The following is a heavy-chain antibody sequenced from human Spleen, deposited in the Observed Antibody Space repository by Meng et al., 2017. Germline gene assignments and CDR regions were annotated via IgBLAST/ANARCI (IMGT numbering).Heavy chain of an antibody. CDR1: GFTVSSNY. Sequence: GESLKISCAASGFTVSSNYMTWVRQAPGKGLVWVSRINHDGSDTTYADSVKGRFTISRDNAKNTLSLEMNSLRGEDTAVYFCVRGEYRFESSGYSTQWGQGTLVTVSS. D-gene: IGHD3-22*01. CDR3: VRGEYRFESSGYSTQ. J-gene: IGHJ4*02. V-gene: IGHV3-74*01. CDR2: INHDGSDT.